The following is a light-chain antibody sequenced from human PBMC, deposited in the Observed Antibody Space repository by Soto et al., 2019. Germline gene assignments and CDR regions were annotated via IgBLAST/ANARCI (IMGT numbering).Light chain of an antibody. Sequence: IQMPQSPSTLSGSLGDRGSITFRASQTISSWLAWYQQKPGKAPKLLIYKASTLKSGVPSRFSGSGSGTEFTLTISSLQPDDFATYYCQHYNSYSEAFGQGTKVDIK. V-gene: IGKV1-5*03. CDR2: KAS. J-gene: IGKJ1*01. CDR3: QHYNSYSEA. CDR1: QTISSW.